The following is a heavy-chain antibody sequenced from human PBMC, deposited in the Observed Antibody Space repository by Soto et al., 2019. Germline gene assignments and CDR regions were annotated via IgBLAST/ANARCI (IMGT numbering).Heavy chain of an antibody. CDR2: INHSGST. D-gene: IGHD5-18*01. J-gene: IGHJ4*02. Sequence: QVQLQQWGAGLLKPSETLSLTCAVYGGSFSGYYWSWIRQPPGKGLEWIGEINHSGSTNYNPSLKRRVTISVDTSKNQFSLKLSSVTAADTAVYYCARVAPSWIQLWSTPNYFDYWGQGTLVTVSS. CDR3: ARVAPSWIQLWSTPNYFDY. CDR1: GGSFSGYY. V-gene: IGHV4-34*01.